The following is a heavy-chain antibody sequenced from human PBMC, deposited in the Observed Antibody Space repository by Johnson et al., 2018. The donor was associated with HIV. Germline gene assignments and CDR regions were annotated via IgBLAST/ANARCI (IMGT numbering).Heavy chain of an antibody. CDR3: ARLSGPQVVPRGGPFDM. V-gene: IGHV3-30-3*01. D-gene: IGHD2-2*01. Sequence: QVQLVESGGGVVQPGRSLRLSCAASGFTFSSYAMHWVRQAPGKGLEWVAVISFDGSNKYYADSVKGRFTISRDNSKNTLYLQMNSLRVEDTAVYYCARLSGPQVVPRGGPFDMRGQGTMVTGSS. CDR1: GFTFSSYA. CDR2: ISFDGSNK. J-gene: IGHJ3*02.